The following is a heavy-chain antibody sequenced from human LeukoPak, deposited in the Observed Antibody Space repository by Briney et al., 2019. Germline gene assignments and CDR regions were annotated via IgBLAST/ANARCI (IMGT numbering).Heavy chain of an antibody. Sequence: SVTVSCKASGGTFSSYAISWVRQAPGQGLEWMGGIIPIFGTANYAQKFQGRVTITADESTSTAYMELSSLRSEDTAVYYCARGGYSFNWFDPWGQGTLVTVSP. CDR1: GGTFSSYA. V-gene: IGHV1-69*01. J-gene: IGHJ5*02. CDR3: ARGGYSFNWFDP. D-gene: IGHD5-18*01. CDR2: IIPIFGTA.